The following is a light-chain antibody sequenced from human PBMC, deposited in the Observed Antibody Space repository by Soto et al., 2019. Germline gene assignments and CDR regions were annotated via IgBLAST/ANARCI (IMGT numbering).Light chain of an antibody. CDR2: KAS. CDR3: QHYNSYPLT. J-gene: IGKJ4*01. V-gene: IGKV1-5*03. Sequence: DIQMTQSPSTLSGSVGDRVTTTCRASQTISSWLAWYQQKPGKAPKLLIYKASTLKSGAPSRFSGSGSGTEFTLTISSLQPDDFATYYCQHYNSYPLTFGGGTKVDIK. CDR1: QTISSW.